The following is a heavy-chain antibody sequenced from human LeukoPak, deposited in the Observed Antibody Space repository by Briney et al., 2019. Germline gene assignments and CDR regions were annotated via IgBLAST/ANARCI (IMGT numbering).Heavy chain of an antibody. D-gene: IGHD3-9*01. CDR3: ARASDFETAFDI. J-gene: IGHJ3*02. CDR1: GGSISSGGYY. CDR2: IYHSGST. Sequence: PSETLSLTCTVSGGSISSGGYYWSWIRQPPGKGLEWIGYIYHSGSTYYNPSLKSRVTISVDRSKNQFSLKLSSVTAADTAVYYCARASDFETAFDIWGQGTMVTVSS. V-gene: IGHV4-30-2*01.